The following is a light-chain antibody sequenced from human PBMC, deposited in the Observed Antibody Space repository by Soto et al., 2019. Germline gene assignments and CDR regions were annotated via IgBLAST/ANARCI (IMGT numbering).Light chain of an antibody. CDR3: QQYDSSPRT. J-gene: IGKJ1*01. V-gene: IGKV3-20*01. CDR2: CAS. CDR1: QSVSSNF. Sequence: ENVLTQSPGTLSLSPGERATLSCRASQSVSSNFLAWYQQKPGQAPRLLIYCASNRATGIPDRFSGSGSGTDFTLTISRLEPEDFAVYYCQQYDSSPRTFGQGTKVEIK.